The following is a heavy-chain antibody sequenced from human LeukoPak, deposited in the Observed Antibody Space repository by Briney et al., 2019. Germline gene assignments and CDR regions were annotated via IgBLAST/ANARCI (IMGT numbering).Heavy chain of an antibody. D-gene: IGHD5-18*01. J-gene: IGHJ6*02. CDR1: VFSVSSNY. CDR3: ARAGTVRGYSYVSGMDV. CDR2: IYSGGST. Sequence: PGGSMTLSCAASVFSVSSNYIRWVRQAPWKGLEWVSVIYSGGSTYYADSVKGRFTISRDNSKNTLYLQMNSLRAEDTAVYYCARAGTVRGYSYVSGMDVWGQGTTVTVSS. V-gene: IGHV3-53*01.